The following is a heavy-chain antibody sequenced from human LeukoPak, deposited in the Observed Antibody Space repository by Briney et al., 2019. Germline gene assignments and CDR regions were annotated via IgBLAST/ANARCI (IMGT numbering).Heavy chain of an antibody. CDR3: ARVSGYSYGRYFGY. CDR1: GGSISSGGYS. Sequence: SETLSLTCTVSGGSISSGGYSWSWIRQHPGKGLEWIGYIYYSGSTYYNPSLKSRVTISVDTSKNQFSLKLSSVTAADTAVYYCARVSGYSYGRYFGYWGQGTLVTVSS. D-gene: IGHD5-18*01. V-gene: IGHV4-31*03. J-gene: IGHJ4*02. CDR2: IYYSGST.